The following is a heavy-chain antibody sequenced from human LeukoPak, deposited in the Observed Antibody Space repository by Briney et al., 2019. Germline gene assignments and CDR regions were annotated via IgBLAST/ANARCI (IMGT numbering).Heavy chain of an antibody. CDR2: INSDGSST. Sequence: PGGSLRLSCAASGFAFSSYWMHWVRQAPGKGLVWVSRINSDGSSTSYADSVKGRFTISRDNAKNTLYLQMNSLRAEDTAVYCCARADLLLWFGEPSHFGNWGQGTLVTVSS. V-gene: IGHV3-74*01. J-gene: IGHJ4*02. CDR3: ARADLLLWFGEPSHFGN. CDR1: GFAFSSYW. D-gene: IGHD3-10*01.